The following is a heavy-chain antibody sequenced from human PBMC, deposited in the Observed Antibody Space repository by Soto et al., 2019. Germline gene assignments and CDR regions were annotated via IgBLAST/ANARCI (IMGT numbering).Heavy chain of an antibody. J-gene: IGHJ4*02. CDR3: ERERGLDY. CDR2: IKQDGSEK. CDR1: SFTFSSYW. Sequence: GALRLSSSAASFTFSSYWMSWFRQAPGKGLEWVANIKQDGSEKYYVDSVKGRFTISRDNAKNSLYLQMNSLRAEDTAVYYCERERGLDYWGQGTLVTVSS. V-gene: IGHV3-7*01.